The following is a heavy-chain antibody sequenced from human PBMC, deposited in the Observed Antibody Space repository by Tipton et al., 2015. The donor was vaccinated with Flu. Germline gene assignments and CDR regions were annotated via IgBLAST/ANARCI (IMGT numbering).Heavy chain of an antibody. Sequence: SLRLSCAASGFTFSSYGMHWVHQAPGKGLEWVAVIWYDGSNKYYADSVKGRFTISRDNSKNTLYLQMNSRRAEDTAVYYCATSGYDFDYWGQGTLVTVSS. CDR1: GFTFSSYG. J-gene: IGHJ4*02. CDR2: IWYDGSNK. CDR3: ATSGYDFDY. D-gene: IGHD5-12*01. V-gene: IGHV3-33*01.